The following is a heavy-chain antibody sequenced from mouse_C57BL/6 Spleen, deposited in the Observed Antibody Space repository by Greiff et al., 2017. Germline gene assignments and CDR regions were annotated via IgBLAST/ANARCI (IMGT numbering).Heavy chain of an antibody. V-gene: IGHV5-4*01. Sequence: EVHLVESGGGLVKPGGSLKLSCAASGFTFSSYAMSWVRQTPEKRLEWVATISDGGSYTYYPDNVKGRFTISRDNAKNNLYLQMSHLKSEDTAMYYCARVNDFYYYAMDYWGQGTSVTVSS. D-gene: IGHD2-13*01. CDR3: ARVNDFYYYAMDY. CDR2: ISDGGSYT. CDR1: GFTFSSYA. J-gene: IGHJ4*01.